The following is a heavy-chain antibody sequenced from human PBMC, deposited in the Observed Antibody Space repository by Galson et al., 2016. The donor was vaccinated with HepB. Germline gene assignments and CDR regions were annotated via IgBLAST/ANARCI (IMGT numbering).Heavy chain of an antibody. Sequence: ETLSLTCNVSGDSITSSGYFWGWIRQPPGKGLEWIGAISYRGTTYDYPSLKSRLTVSVDKSKNQFSLKLSSVTAADTAVYYCARSVNEAFDIWGQGTMVTVSS. CDR1: GDSITSSGYF. J-gene: IGHJ3*02. D-gene: IGHD1-1*01. CDR3: ARSVNEAFDI. V-gene: IGHV4-39*01. CDR2: ISYRGTT.